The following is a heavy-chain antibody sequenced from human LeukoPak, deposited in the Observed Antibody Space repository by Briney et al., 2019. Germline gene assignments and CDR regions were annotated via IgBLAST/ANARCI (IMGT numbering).Heavy chain of an antibody. V-gene: IGHV3-23*01. CDR1: GFIFSSYA. J-gene: IGHJ5*02. D-gene: IGHD3-22*01. CDR3: WSSGPTEYLDH. CDR2: IGGNDGRT. Sequence: PGGSLRLSCAASGFIFSSYAMSWVRQAPGKGLEWVSAIGGNDGRTYYADSVKGQFTISRDNSKSTLYLQMNSLRAEDTAVYYCWSSGPTEYLDHWGQGILVAVSS.